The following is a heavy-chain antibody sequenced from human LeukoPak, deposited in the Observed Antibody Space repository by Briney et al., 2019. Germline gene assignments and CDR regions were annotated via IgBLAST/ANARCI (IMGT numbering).Heavy chain of an antibody. J-gene: IGHJ4*02. Sequence: GASVKVSCKASGYTFTVYHMYWVRQAPGQGLEWMGWINPNSGGTKYAQKFQGRVTMARDTSISTACMELSRLRSDDTAVYYCAKGREYVDFFDYWGQGTLVTVSS. CDR3: AKGREYVDFFDY. CDR2: INPNSGGT. CDR1: GYTFTVYH. V-gene: IGHV1-2*02. D-gene: IGHD3-10*01.